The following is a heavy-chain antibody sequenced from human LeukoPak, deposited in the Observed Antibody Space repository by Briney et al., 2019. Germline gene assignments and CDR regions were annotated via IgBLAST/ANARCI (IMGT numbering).Heavy chain of an antibody. J-gene: IGHJ4*02. V-gene: IGHV3-33*08. CDR2: IWYDGSNK. CDR3: ASDYGIYDFDY. CDR1: GFTFSSYG. Sequence: GGSLRLSCAASGFTFSSYGMHWVRQAPGKGLEWVAVIWYDGSNKYYADSVKGRFTISRDNSKNTLYLQMNSLRAEDTAVYYCASDYGIYDFDYWGQGTLVTVCS. D-gene: IGHD5-12*01.